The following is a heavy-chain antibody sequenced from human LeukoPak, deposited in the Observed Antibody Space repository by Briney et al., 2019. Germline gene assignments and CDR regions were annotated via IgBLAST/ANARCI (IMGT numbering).Heavy chain of an antibody. Sequence: AETLSLTCTVCNGSISTHYGSWIRKPPGKGLEWIGYISYSGPTHFNPPLKRRVTLSVDTSKKQFSLRLSSVTAADAAVYYCASDMTVDPDTFDTWRLGTMVGDSS. J-gene: IGHJ3*02. CDR3: ASDMTVDPDTFDT. CDR2: ISYSGPT. CDR1: NGSISTHY. V-gene: IGHV4-59*08. D-gene: IGHD3-22*01.